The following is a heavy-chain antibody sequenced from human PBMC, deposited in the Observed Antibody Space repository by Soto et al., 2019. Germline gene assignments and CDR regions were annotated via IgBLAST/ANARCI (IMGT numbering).Heavy chain of an antibody. Sequence: PGGSLRLSCTASGLSFSNTWMHWVRQAPGTGLVWVSHVNGDGSTTTYADSVKGRFTISRDNTKNTVYLQMMSPRADDTDVYHCATDESYAQKVWGQGTTVTVSS. V-gene: IGHV3-74*03. CDR3: ATDESYAQKV. CDR2: VNGDGSTT. J-gene: IGHJ6*02. CDR1: GLSFSNTW. D-gene: IGHD2-2*01.